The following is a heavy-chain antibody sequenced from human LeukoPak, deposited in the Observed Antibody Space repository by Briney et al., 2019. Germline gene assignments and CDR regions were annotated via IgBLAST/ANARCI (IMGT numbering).Heavy chain of an antibody. J-gene: IGHJ4*02. CDR1: GGTFSSYA. CDR3: ARVGATGSRVDY. Sequence: ASVKVSCKASGGTFSSYAISWVRQAPGQGLEWTGGIIPIFGTANYAQKFQGRVTITADESTSTAYMELSSLRSEDTAVYYCARVGATGSRVDYWGQGTLVTVSS. CDR2: IIPIFGTA. V-gene: IGHV1-69*01. D-gene: IGHD1-26*01.